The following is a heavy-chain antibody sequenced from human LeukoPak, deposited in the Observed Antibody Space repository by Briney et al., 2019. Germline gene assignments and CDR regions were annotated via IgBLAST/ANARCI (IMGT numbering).Heavy chain of an antibody. J-gene: IGHJ4*02. CDR1: GFTFSNYW. Sequence: GGSLRLSCAASGFTFSNYWMNWVRQAPGKGLEWVSAIGGSGGSTYYADSVKGRFTISRDNSKNTLYLQMNSLRAEDTAVYYCAKENKDAYTYYFDSWGQGTLVTVSS. D-gene: IGHD5-24*01. V-gene: IGHV3-23*01. CDR3: AKENKDAYTYYFDS. CDR2: IGGSGGST.